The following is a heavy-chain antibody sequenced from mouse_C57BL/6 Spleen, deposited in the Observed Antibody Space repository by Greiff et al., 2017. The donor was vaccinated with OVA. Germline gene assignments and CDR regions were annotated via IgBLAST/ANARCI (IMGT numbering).Heavy chain of an antibody. CDR1: GYTFTDYY. CDR3: ARRLRYYFDY. CDR2: INPNNGGT. D-gene: IGHD2-4*01. J-gene: IGHJ2*01. Sequence: VQLQQSGPELVKPGASVKISCKASGYTFTDYYMNWVKQSPGKSLEWIGDINPNNGGTSYNQKFKGKATLTVDKSSSTAYMELRSLTSEDSAVYYCARRLRYYFDYWGQGTTLTVSS. V-gene: IGHV1-26*01.